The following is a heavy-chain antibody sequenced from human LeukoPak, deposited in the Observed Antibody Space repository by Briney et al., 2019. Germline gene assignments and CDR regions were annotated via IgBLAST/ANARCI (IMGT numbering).Heavy chain of an antibody. Sequence: SQTLSLTCAISGDSVSSNSAAWNWIRQSPSRGLEWLGRTYYRSKWYNDYAVSVKSRITINPDTSKNQFSLQLNSVTPEDTAVYYCARGSAKERLWFNYYMDVWGKGTTVTVSS. CDR1: GDSVSSNSAA. CDR3: ARGSAKERLWFNYYMDV. D-gene: IGHD5-18*01. V-gene: IGHV6-1*01. J-gene: IGHJ6*03. CDR2: TYYRSKWYN.